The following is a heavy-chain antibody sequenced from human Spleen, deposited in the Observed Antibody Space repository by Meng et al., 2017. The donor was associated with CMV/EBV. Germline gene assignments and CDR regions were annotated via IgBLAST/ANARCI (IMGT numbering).Heavy chain of an antibody. V-gene: IGHV3-21*01. D-gene: IGHD5-24*01. Sequence: GGSLRLSCAASGFTFSSCTMNWVRQAPGKGLEWVSSLSSGNSYTYYADSVKGRFTISRDNAKHSLYLQMSSLRAEDTGVYYCSRDTPLKINFYHGMDAWGQGPTVTVSS. CDR2: LSSGNSYT. CDR1: GFTFSSCT. J-gene: IGHJ6*02. CDR3: SRDTPLKINFYHGMDA.